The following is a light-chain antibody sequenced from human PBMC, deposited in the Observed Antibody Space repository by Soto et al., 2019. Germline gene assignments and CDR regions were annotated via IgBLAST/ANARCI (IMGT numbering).Light chain of an antibody. Sequence: DIQMTQSPSTLSASVGERVDITCRASQSISGWLAWYQQKPGKAPKLLIYQATILEGGVPSTFSGSGSGTEFTLTINSLRPDDIATYYCQQYKTYPLTFGGGTKVDIK. CDR2: QAT. CDR3: QQYKTYPLT. V-gene: IGKV1-5*03. CDR1: QSISGW. J-gene: IGKJ4*01.